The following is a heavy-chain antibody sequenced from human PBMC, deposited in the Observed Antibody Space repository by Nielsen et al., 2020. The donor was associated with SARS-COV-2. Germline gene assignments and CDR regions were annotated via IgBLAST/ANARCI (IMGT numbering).Heavy chain of an antibody. Sequence: GESLKISCAASGFTVSSNYMSWVRQAPGKGLEWVAVIWYDGSNKYYADSVKGRFTISRDNAKNSLYLQMNSLRAEDTALYYCAATFGVVIRGSSGMDVWGQGTTVTVSS. CDR1: GFTVSSNY. J-gene: IGHJ6*02. CDR3: AATFGVVIRGSSGMDV. V-gene: IGHV3-33*03. CDR2: IWYDGSNK. D-gene: IGHD3-3*01.